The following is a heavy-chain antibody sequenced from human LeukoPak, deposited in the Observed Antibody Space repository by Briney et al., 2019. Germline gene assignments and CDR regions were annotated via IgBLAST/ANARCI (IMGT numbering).Heavy chain of an antibody. J-gene: IGHJ4*02. V-gene: IGHV5-51*01. D-gene: IGHD5-24*01. CDR2: VYPGDSDT. Sequence: GESLKISCKSSGYSFTNYWIGWVRQMPGKGLEWMGIVYPGDSDTRYSPSFQGQVTISADKSISTAYLQWSSLKASDTAMYYCVRLSGDGYNYFDYWGQGILVTVSS. CDR3: VRLSGDGYNYFDY. CDR1: GYSFTNYW.